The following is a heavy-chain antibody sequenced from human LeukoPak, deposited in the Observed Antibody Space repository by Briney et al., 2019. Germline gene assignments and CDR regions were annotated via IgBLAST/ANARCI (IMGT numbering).Heavy chain of an antibody. D-gene: IGHD3-22*01. CDR2: INHSGST. CDR3: ARRTSYYYDSSGYPFDY. CDR1: GGSFSGYY. J-gene: IGHJ4*02. V-gene: IGHV4-34*01. Sequence: SETLSLTYAVYGGSFSGYYWSWIRQPPGKGLEWIGEINHSGSTNYNPSLKSRVTISVDTSKNQFSLKLSSVTAADTAVYCCARRTSYYYDSSGYPFDYWGQGTLVTVSS.